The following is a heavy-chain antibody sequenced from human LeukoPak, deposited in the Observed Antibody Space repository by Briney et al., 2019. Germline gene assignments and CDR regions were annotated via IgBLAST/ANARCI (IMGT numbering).Heavy chain of an antibody. J-gene: IGHJ4*02. V-gene: IGHV3-20*04. CDR1: GFTFDDYG. CDR2: INWSGGST. Sequence: GGSLRLSCAASGFTFDDYGMSWVRQAPGKGLEWVSGINWSGGSTGYADSVKGRFTISRGNAKNSLYLQMNSLRAEDTALYYCAMSIAAAGTQFDYWGQGTLVTVSS. CDR3: AMSIAAAGTQFDY. D-gene: IGHD6-13*01.